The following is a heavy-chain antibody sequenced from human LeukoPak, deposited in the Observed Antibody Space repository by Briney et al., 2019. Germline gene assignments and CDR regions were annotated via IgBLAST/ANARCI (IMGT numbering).Heavy chain of an antibody. CDR3: ARAPVHIVLMVYYFDY. CDR1: GYTFTGYY. V-gene: IGHV1-2*02. CDR2: INPNSGGT. J-gene: IGHJ4*02. Sequence: ASVKVSCKASGYTFTGYYMHWVRQAPGQGLEWMGWINPNSGGTNYAQKFQGRVTMTRDTSISTAYMELSRLRSDDTAVYYCARAPVHIVLMVYYFDYWGQGTLVTVSS. D-gene: IGHD2-8*01.